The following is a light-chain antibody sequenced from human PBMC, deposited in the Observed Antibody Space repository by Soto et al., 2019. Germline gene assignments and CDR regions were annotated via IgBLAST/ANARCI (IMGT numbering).Light chain of an antibody. CDR1: KSVGKY. J-gene: IGKJ2*01. CDR2: DVS. V-gene: IGKV3-11*01. Sequence: EIVLTQSPATLSLSPGDRATLSCRASKSVGKYLAWYQQKPGQLPRLLIYDVSNRATGIPARFSGTGSGTDFALTISTLEPEDFAVYFCQQYYRDPLYTFGQGTKLEIK. CDR3: QQYYRDPLYT.